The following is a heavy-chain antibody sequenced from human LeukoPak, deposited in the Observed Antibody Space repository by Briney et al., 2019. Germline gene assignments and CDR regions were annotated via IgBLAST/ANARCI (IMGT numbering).Heavy chain of an antibody. CDR3: ARGVGDSSGYYYSGFDY. J-gene: IGHJ4*02. CDR2: IYHSGST. D-gene: IGHD3-22*01. Sequence: SSETLSLTCTVSGGSISNYYWIWSRQPPGKGLEWIGYIYHSGSTKYNPSLKSRVTISVDTSKNQFSLKLNSVTAADTAVYYCARGVGDSSGYYYSGFDYWGQGTLVTVSS. V-gene: IGHV4-59*01. CDR1: GGSISNYY.